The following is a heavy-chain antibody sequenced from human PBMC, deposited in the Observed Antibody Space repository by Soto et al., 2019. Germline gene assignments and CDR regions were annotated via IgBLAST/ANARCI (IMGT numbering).Heavy chain of an antibody. CDR2: IYYSGST. Sequence: EALSLTCTVSGGSVSSGSYYWSWIRQPPGKGLEWIGYIYYSGSTNYNPSLKSRVTISVDTSRNQFSLKLRSVTAADTAVYYCVRGEIAAVFLDVWGQGTTVTVSS. V-gene: IGHV4-61*01. J-gene: IGHJ6*02. D-gene: IGHD6-13*01. CDR1: GGSVSSGSYY. CDR3: VRGEIAAVFLDV.